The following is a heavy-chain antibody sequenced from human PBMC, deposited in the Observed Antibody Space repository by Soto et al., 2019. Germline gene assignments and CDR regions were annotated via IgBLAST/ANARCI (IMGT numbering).Heavy chain of an antibody. CDR3: ARGAASITMVRGWSLTYYYGMDV. J-gene: IGHJ6*02. Sequence: GASVKVSCKASGVTFSSYAISWVRQAPGQGLEWMGGIIPIFGTANYAQKFQGRVTITADESTSTAYMELSSLRSEDTAVYYCARGAASITMVRGWSLTYYYGMDVWGQGTTVTVSS. CDR2: IIPIFGTA. CDR1: GVTFSSYA. D-gene: IGHD3-10*01. V-gene: IGHV1-69*13.